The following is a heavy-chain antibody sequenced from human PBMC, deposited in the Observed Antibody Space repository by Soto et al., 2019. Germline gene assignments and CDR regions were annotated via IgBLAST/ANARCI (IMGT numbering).Heavy chain of an antibody. D-gene: IGHD1-26*01. J-gene: IGHJ6*02. CDR1: GFTVSSNY. Sequence: HPGGSLRLSCAASGFTVSSNYMSWVRQAPGKGLEWISVIYSGGNTYYADSVMGRFTISRDNSKNMLYLQMNSLRAEDMAVYYCARDKGIGSGYYYYGMDVWGQGTTVTVSS. CDR3: ARDKGIGSGYYYYGMDV. CDR2: IYSGGNT. V-gene: IGHV3-53*01.